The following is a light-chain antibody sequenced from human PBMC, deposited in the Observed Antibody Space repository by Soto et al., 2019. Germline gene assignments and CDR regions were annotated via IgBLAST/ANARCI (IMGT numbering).Light chain of an antibody. CDR2: DVS. CDR3: SSYTSSSIYV. V-gene: IGLV2-14*01. J-gene: IGLJ1*01. Sequence: QSALTQPASVSGSPGQSITISCTGTSSDVGGYNYVSWYQQHPGKAPKLMIYDVSNRPSGVSNRFSGSKSGNTASLTISGLQAEDEADYYCSSYTSSSIYVFGPGTKVPVL. CDR1: SSDVGGYNY.